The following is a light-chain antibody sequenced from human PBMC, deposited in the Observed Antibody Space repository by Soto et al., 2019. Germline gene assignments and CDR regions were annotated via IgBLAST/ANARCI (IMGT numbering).Light chain of an antibody. CDR3: QQSFSTLGWT. J-gene: IGKJ1*01. V-gene: IGKV1-5*03. CDR1: QSISSW. CDR2: KAS. Sequence: IQMNQSPSTLSASVGDRVTITCRASQSISSWLAWYQQKPGKAPNLLIHKASHLESGVPLRFSGSGSGTDFTLTISSLQPEDFATYYCQQSFSTLGWTFGQGTKVDIK.